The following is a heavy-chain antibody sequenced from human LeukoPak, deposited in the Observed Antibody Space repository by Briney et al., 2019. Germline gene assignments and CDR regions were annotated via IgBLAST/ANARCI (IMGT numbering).Heavy chain of an antibody. CDR1: GFTFSDYY. CDR3: AGSYSYGYPDY. Sequence: GGSLRLSCAASGFTFSDYYMSWIRQAPGKGLEWVSYISSSGSTIYYADSVKGRFTISRDDAKNSLYLQMNSLRAEDTAVYYCAGSYSYGYPDYWGQGTLVTVSS. D-gene: IGHD5-18*01. CDR2: ISSSGSTI. J-gene: IGHJ4*02. V-gene: IGHV3-11*01.